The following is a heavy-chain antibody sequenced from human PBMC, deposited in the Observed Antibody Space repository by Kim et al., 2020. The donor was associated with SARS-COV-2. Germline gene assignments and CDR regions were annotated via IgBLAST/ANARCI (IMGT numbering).Heavy chain of an antibody. Sequence: SETLSLTCTVSGGSISSSSYYWGWIRQPPGKGLEWIGSIYYSGSTYYNPSLKSRVTISVDTSKNQFSLKLSSVTAADTAVYYCARIELLGRNIDYWGQGTLVTVSS. CDR2: IYYSGST. D-gene: IGHD2-15*01. CDR1: GGSISSSSYY. J-gene: IGHJ4*02. CDR3: ARIELLGRNIDY. V-gene: IGHV4-39*01.